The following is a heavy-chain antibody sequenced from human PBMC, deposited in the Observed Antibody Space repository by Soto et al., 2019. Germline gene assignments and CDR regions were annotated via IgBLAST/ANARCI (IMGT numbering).Heavy chain of an antibody. CDR1: GYTFTGYY. CDR3: AREGEYCSSTSCPLGERFDP. D-gene: IGHD2-2*01. V-gene: IGHV1-2*04. Sequence: QVQLVQSGAEVKKPGASVKVSCKASGYTFTGYYMHWVRQAPGQGLEWMGWINPNSGGTNYAQKFQGWVTMTRETSISTAYMELSRLRSDDTAVYYCAREGEYCSSTSCPLGERFDPWGQGTLVTVSS. CDR2: INPNSGGT. J-gene: IGHJ5*02.